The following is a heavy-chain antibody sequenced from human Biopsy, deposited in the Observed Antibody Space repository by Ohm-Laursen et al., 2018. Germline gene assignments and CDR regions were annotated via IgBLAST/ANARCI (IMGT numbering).Heavy chain of an antibody. CDR2: ISWSSDSI. Sequence: SLRLSCTASGFGVNTYGMHWVRQGPGKGLEWVAGISWSSDSITYAKSVTGRFTISRDNGENSLYLQMNSLRPEDTALYCCTKNTQWEGSGYLDAFHIWGHGAMVTVSS. CDR3: TKNTQWEGSGYLDAFHI. J-gene: IGHJ3*02. V-gene: IGHV3-9*01. D-gene: IGHD3-22*01. CDR1: GFGVNTYG.